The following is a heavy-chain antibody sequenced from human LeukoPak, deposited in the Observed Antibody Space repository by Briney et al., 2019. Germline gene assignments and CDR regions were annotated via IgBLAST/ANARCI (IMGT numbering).Heavy chain of an antibody. V-gene: IGHV3-64*01. J-gene: IGHJ4*02. D-gene: IGHD6-19*01. CDR1: GFTFSSYA. CDR2: ISSNGGST. CDR3: AREGSGWYVGAIDY. Sequence: PGGSLRLSCAASGFTFSSYALHWVRQAPGKGLECVSAISSNGGSTYYANSVKGRFTISRDNSKNTLYLQMGSLRAEDMAVYYCAREGSGWYVGAIDYWGQGTLVTVSS.